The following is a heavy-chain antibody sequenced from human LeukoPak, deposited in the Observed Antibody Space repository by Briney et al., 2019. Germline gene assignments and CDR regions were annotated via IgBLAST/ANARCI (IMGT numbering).Heavy chain of an antibody. CDR1: GYSISSGYY. CDR3: AQNRGAWGGVDF. V-gene: IGHV4-38-2*02. Sequence: SETLSLTCSVSGYSISSGYYWGWIRQPPGKGLEWIGSIYHSGSTYYNPSFKSRITISVDTSKNQFSLKLSSVTAADTAVYYCAQNRGAWGGVDFWGQGTLVTVSS. D-gene: IGHD3-10*01. CDR2: IYHSGST. J-gene: IGHJ4*02.